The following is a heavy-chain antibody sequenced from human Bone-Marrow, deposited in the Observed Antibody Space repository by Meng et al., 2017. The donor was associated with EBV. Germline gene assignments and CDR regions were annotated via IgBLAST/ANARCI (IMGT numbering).Heavy chain of an antibody. J-gene: IGHJ4*02. V-gene: IGHV4-30-4*01. CDR3: ASGSTAAGTDY. D-gene: IGHD6-13*01. Sequence: QVQPPESGPGLVKPSQTLSLTCAGSGGSISSGGYYLSWIRQPPGKGLEWIGYIYYSGSTYYNPSLKSRVTISVDTSKNQFSLKLSSVTAADTAVYYCASGSTAAGTDYWGQGTLVTVSS. CDR1: GGSISSGGYY. CDR2: IYYSGST.